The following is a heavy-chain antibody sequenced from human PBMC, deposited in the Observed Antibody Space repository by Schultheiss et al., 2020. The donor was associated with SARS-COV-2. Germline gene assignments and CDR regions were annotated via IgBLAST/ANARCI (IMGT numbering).Heavy chain of an antibody. CDR3: ARVRSVVVTAIRSGWFDP. J-gene: IGHJ5*02. CDR1: GGSITSYY. V-gene: IGHV4-59*12. Sequence: LETLSLICAVYGGSITSYYWTWIRQPPGGGLEWIGNIHYSGSTNYNTSPKSRITISVDRSNKQFSLKMSSVTAADTAVYYCARVRSVVVTAIRSGWFDPWGQGTLVTVSS. CDR2: IHYSGST. D-gene: IGHD2-21*02.